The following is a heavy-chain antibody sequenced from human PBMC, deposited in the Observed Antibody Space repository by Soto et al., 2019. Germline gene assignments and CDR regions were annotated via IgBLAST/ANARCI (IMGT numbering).Heavy chain of an antibody. D-gene: IGHD3-10*01. CDR3: ARDRYYGSGSYPGV. CDR1: GGPFSSYA. Sequence: QVQLVQSGAEVKKPGYSVKVSCKAYGGPFSSYAISWVRQAPGQGLEWMGGIIPIFGTANYAQKFQGRVTITADESTSTAYMELSSLRSEDTAVYDCARDRYYGSGSYPGVWGQGTTVTVSS. CDR2: IIPIFGTA. V-gene: IGHV1-69*01. J-gene: IGHJ6*02.